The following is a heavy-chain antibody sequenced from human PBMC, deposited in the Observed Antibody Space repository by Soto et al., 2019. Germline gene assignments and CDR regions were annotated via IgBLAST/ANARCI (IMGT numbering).Heavy chain of an antibody. Sequence: EVQLVESGGGLVQPGGSLRLSCAASGFTFSSYSMNWVRQAPGKGLEWVSYISSSSSTIYYADSVKGRFTISRDNAKNSLYLQMNSLRDEDTAVYYCARGSGYDILTGYYNWGLFDYWGQGTLVTVSS. J-gene: IGHJ4*02. CDR2: ISSSSSTI. CDR3: ARGSGYDILTGYYNWGLFDY. CDR1: GFTFSSYS. V-gene: IGHV3-48*02. D-gene: IGHD3-9*01.